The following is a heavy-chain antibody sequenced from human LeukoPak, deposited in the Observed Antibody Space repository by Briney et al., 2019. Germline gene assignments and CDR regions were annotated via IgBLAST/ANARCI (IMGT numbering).Heavy chain of an antibody. J-gene: IGHJ4*02. CDR2: ISGSGGST. CDR3: AKDRYSSGWYEDY. CDR1: GFTFSSYA. V-gene: IGHV3-23*01. Sequence: PGASLRLSCAASGFTFSSYAMSWVRQAPGKGLEGVSAISGSGGSTYYADSVKGRFTISRDNSKNTLYLQMNSLRAEDTAVYYCAKDRYSSGWYEDYWGQGTLVTVSS. D-gene: IGHD6-19*01.